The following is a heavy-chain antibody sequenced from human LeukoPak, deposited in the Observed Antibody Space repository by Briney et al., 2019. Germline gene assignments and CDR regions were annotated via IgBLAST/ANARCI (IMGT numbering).Heavy chain of an antibody. CDR1: GGSISSYY. V-gene: IGHV4-59*01. CDR3: ARGGTSPYDSSGSYSFDY. J-gene: IGHJ4*02. Sequence: PAETLSLTCTVSGGSISSYYWSWIRQPPGKGLEWVGYIYYSGSTNYNPSLKSRATISLDTSKTQFSLKMSSVSDAATAVYYCARGGTSPYDSSGSYSFDYWGQGTLVTVSS. D-gene: IGHD3-22*01. CDR2: IYYSGST.